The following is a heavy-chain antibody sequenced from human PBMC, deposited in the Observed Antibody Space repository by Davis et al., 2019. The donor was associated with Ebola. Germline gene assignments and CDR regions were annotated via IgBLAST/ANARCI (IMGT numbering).Heavy chain of an antibody. J-gene: IGHJ4*02. Sequence: PGGSLRLSCAASGFTFSSYGLNWVRQAPGKGLEWVSSISSTSSYIYYRDSVKGRFTISRDNANNSLYLQMNSLRAEDTAVYYCVRAQGNQYGSGSYDHWGQGTLVTVSS. CDR1: GFTFSSYG. V-gene: IGHV3-21*01. CDR3: VRAQGNQYGSGSYDH. D-gene: IGHD3-10*01. CDR2: ISSTSSYI.